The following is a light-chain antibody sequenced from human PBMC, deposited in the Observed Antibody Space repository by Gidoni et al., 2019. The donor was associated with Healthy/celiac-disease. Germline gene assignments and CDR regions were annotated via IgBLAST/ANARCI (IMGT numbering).Light chain of an antibody. V-gene: IGKV3-15*01. CDR2: GAS. CDR1: QSVSSN. Sequence: EIVMTQSPATLSVSPGERATLSCRASQSVSSNLAWYQQKPGQAPRLLIYGASTRATGIPARFSGSGSGTEFTLTISSLQSEDFAVYYCQQYNNWPPSSFXXXTKLEIK. CDR3: QQYNNWPPSS. J-gene: IGKJ2*04.